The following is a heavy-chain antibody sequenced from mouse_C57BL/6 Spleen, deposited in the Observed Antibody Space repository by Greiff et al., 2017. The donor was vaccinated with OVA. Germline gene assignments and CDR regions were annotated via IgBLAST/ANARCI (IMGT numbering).Heavy chain of an antibody. CDR1: GYAFSSYW. CDR2: IYPGDGDT. Sequence: QVQLKESGAELVKPGASVKISCKASGYAFSSYWMNWVKQRPGKGLEWIGQIYPGDGDTNYNGKFKGKATLTADKSSSTAYMQLRSLTSEDSAVYFCARFGRDYFDYWGQGTTLTVSS. CDR3: ARFGRDYFDY. J-gene: IGHJ2*01. V-gene: IGHV1-80*01. D-gene: IGHD4-1*01.